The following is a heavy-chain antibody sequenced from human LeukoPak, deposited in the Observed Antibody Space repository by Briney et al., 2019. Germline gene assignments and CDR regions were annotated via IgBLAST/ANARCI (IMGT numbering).Heavy chain of an antibody. CDR1: GYTFTSFW. D-gene: IGHD1-26*01. J-gene: IGHJ4*02. CDR3: ARRGGVGARIFDY. CDR2: INPADSDT. Sequence: GESLRISCKASGYTFTSFWIGWVRQTPGKGLEWMAIINPADSDTRYSPSFQGQVTISADKSISTAYLQWTNLKASDTAMYYCARRGGVGARIFDYWGQGTLVTVSS. V-gene: IGHV5-51*01.